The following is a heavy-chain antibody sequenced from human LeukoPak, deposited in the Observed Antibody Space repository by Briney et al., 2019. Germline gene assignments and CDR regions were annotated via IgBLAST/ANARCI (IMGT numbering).Heavy chain of an antibody. V-gene: IGHV3-30*04. Sequence: GGSLRLSCAASGFTFSSYVMHWVRQAPGKGLEWVAIISYDGSNEYYADSVKGRFTISRDNSKNTLYLQMNSLRAADTAVYYCARDIYYDSSGYYVYWGQGTLVTVSS. CDR1: GFTFSSYV. CDR2: ISYDGSNE. CDR3: ARDIYYDSSGYYVY. J-gene: IGHJ4*02. D-gene: IGHD3-22*01.